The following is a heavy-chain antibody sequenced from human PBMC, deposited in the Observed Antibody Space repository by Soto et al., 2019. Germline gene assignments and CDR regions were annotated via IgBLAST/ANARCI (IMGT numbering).Heavy chain of an antibody. CDR1: GFSVSANY. CDR2: LYDGGAT. CDR3: AAQSANDYGDPNDALDI. J-gene: IGHJ3*02. V-gene: IGHV3-53*01. Sequence: EVQLVESGGGLIQRGGSLRLSCAASGFSVSANYMNWIRQAPGKGLHRVSLLYDGGATFYADSVKGRFSISRDSSKNTLFLQMDSLRVEDTAVYYCAAQSANDYGDPNDALDIWGQGTVVSVSS. D-gene: IGHD4-17*01.